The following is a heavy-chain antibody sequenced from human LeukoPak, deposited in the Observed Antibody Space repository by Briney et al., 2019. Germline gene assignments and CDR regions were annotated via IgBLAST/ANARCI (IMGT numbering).Heavy chain of an antibody. D-gene: IGHD5-12*01. Sequence: SETLSLTCTVSGYSISSGYYWGWIRQPPGKGLEWIGYIYYSGSTNYNPSLKSRVTISVDTSKNQFSLKLSSVTAADTAVYYCASGGGYSGYDPGDAFDIWGQGTMVTVSS. CDR2: IYYSGST. CDR1: GYSISSGYY. V-gene: IGHV4-61*05. CDR3: ASGGGYSGYDPGDAFDI. J-gene: IGHJ3*02.